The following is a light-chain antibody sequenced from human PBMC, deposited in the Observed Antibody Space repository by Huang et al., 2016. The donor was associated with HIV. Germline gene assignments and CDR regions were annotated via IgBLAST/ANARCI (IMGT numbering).Light chain of an antibody. J-gene: IGKJ1*01. Sequence: EIVLTQSPATLSVSPGERATLSCRAGQCVSSSLAWYQQKPGQAPRLLIYGATTRDTGVPARFSGSGSGTEFTLTISGLQSEDFGVYYCQQYNDWPRTFGQGIRVEIK. CDR2: GAT. V-gene: IGKV3-15*01. CDR1: QCVSSS. CDR3: QQYNDWPRT.